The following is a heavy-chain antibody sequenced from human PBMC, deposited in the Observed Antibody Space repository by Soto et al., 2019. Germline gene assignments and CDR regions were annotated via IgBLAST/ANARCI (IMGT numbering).Heavy chain of an antibody. CDR3: ARGYDFWSGYYSAPPHYYYMDV. J-gene: IGHJ6*03. CDR1: GGSISSYY. CDR2: IYYSGST. Sequence: SETLSLTCTVSGGSISSYYWSWIRQPPGKGLERIGYIYYSGSTNYNPSLKSRVTISVDTSKNQFSLKLSSVTAADTAVYYCARGYDFWSGYYSAPPHYYYMDVWGKGTTVTVSS. D-gene: IGHD3-3*01. V-gene: IGHV4-59*01.